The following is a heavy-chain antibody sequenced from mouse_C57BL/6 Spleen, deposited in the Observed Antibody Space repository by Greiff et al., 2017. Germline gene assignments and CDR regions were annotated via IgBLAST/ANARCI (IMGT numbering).Heavy chain of an antibody. V-gene: IGHV5-4*01. CDR2: ISDGGSYT. J-gene: IGHJ2*01. Sequence: DVHLVESGGGLVKPGGSLKLSCAASGFTFSSYAMSWVRQTPEKRLEWVATISDGGSYTYYPDNVKGRFTISRDNAKNNLYLQMSHLKSEDTAMYYCARARLREGYFDYWGQGTTLTVSS. CDR3: ARARLREGYFDY. CDR1: GFTFSSYA.